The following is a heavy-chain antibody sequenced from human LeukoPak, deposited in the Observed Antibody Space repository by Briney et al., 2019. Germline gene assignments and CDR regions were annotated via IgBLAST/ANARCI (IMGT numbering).Heavy chain of an antibody. Sequence: GGSLRLSCAASGFTFNSYVMSWVRQAPGKGLEWVSSINGGGGNTYYADSVKGRFTISRDNSKNMLYLQMNSPRADDTAIYYCAKTVVVITFRFDDWGQGALVTVSS. V-gene: IGHV3-23*01. D-gene: IGHD2-21*01. J-gene: IGHJ4*02. CDR3: AKTVVVITFRFDD. CDR1: GFTFNSYV. CDR2: INGGGGNT.